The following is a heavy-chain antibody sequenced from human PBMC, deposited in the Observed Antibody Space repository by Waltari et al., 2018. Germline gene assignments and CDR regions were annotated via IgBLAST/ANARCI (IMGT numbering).Heavy chain of an antibody. D-gene: IGHD5-12*01. J-gene: IGHJ6*03. Sequence: EVQLVESGGGLVQPGGSLRLSCAASGFTFSSYAMSWVRQAPGKGLAWVSAISGSGGSTYYADSVKGRFTISRDNSKNTLYLQMNSLRAEDTAVYYCAKDGAGGGYDFFPQEGYYYYYMDVWGKGTTVTVSS. CDR3: AKDGAGGGYDFFPQEGYYYYYMDV. CDR1: GFTFSSYA. V-gene: IGHV3-23*04. CDR2: ISGSGGST.